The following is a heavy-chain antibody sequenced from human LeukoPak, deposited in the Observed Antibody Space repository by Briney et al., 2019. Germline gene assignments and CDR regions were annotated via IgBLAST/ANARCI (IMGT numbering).Heavy chain of an antibody. Sequence: GGSLRLSCVGSGFTFSSHWMSWVRQAPGKGLEWVSGIRAGGGSTNFADSVRGRFTLSTDNSKNTLYLQMNSLRAEDAAIYYCAKDGGSGMGFDPWGQGTLVTVSS. CDR3: AKDGGSGMGFDP. CDR1: GFTFSSHW. V-gene: IGHV3-23*01. D-gene: IGHD3-10*01. J-gene: IGHJ5*02. CDR2: IRAGGGST.